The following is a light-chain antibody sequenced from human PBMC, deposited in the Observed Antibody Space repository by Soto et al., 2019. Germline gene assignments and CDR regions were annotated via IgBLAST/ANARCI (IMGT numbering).Light chain of an antibody. Sequence: EIVLTQSPATLSLSPGERATLSCRASQSVGSYLAWFQQRPGQAPRLVIHDASKRATGIPARFSGSGSGTDFSITISGLEPEDVAVYYCQQRDNWPFTFGPGTTVDIK. CDR3: QQRDNWPFT. J-gene: IGKJ3*01. CDR2: DAS. V-gene: IGKV3-11*01. CDR1: QSVGSY.